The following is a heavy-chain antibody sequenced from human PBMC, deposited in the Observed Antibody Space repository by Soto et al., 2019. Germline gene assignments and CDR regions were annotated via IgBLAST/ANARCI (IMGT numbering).Heavy chain of an antibody. J-gene: IGHJ6*02. CDR2: IYQGGSA. CDR1: GGSITSGGYS. Sequence: SETLSLTCTVSGGSITSGGYSWSWIRQSPGQGLEWIGYIYQGGSAYYNPSLKTRVTILVDRSNNQFSRNLTSVTAADTAVYYCARAFYGVDLWGQGTTVTV. CDR3: ARAFYGVDL. V-gene: IGHV4-30-2*06.